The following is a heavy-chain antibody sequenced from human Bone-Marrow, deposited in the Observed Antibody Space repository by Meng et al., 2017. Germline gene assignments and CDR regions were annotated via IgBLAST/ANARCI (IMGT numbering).Heavy chain of an antibody. V-gene: IGHV4-4*02. CDR1: GGSISSSDW. CDR3: ARGGYCSSGSCN. Sequence: QVPPQEAGPGMVKPSGTLATTLPVSGGSISSSDWWSWVRQPPGKGLEWIGEIYHSGSTNYNPSLMSRVTISVDKSKNQFSLKLCSVTAEDTAVYYCARGGYCSSGSCNWGQGTLVTVSS. CDR2: IYHSGST. J-gene: IGHJ4*02. D-gene: IGHD2-15*01.